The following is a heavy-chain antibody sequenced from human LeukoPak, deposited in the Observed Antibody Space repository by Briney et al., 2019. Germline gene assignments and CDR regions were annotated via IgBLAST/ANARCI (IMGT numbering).Heavy chain of an antibody. D-gene: IGHD5-24*01. CDR3: VTMASNVFHY. Sequence: GGSLRLSFAALGFPFNHYGMSWIRQAPGKGLEWVANIKPEGTEKYYRDSLKGRFIISNDNAKKSVYLQMNSLRVEDTAVYYCVTMASNVFHYWGQGTLVTVSS. CDR1: GFPFNHYG. CDR2: IKPEGTEK. V-gene: IGHV3-7*03. J-gene: IGHJ4*02.